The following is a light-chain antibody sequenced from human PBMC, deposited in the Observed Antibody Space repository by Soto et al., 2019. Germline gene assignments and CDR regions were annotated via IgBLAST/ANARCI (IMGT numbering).Light chain of an antibody. J-gene: IGKJ3*01. CDR3: HQFGMSPFT. CDR2: GPS. Sequence: EVVLTQSPGTLSLSPGESATLSCRASQSVRGNYFAWYQQRPGQAPRPLVYGPSVRAAGIPDRFRGSGSRTDFNLTINRVEPEDFAVYYCHQFGMSPFTFGPGTTLDIK. V-gene: IGKV3-20*01. CDR1: QSVRGNY.